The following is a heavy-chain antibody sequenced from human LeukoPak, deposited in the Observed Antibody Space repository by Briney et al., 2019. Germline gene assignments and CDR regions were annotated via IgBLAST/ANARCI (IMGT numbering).Heavy chain of an antibody. V-gene: IGHV1-58*02. CDR1: GFTFTSSA. CDR2: IVVGSGNT. CDR3: AADKEDYYDSSGYYLPLPAY. Sequence: TSVKVSCKASGFTFTSSAMQWVRQARGQRLEWIGWIVVGSGNTNYAQKFQERVTITRDMSTSTAYMELSSLRSEDTAVYYCAADKEDYYDSSGYYLPLPAYWGQGTLVTVSS. D-gene: IGHD3-22*01. J-gene: IGHJ4*02.